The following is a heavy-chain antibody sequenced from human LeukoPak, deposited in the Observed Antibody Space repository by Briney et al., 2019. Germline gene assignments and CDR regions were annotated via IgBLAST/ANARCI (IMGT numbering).Heavy chain of an antibody. Sequence: GGSLRPSCAASGFTFSTYAMSWVRQAPGKGLEWVSAISASGGSTYYADSVKGRFTISRDNSKNTLYLQMNSLRAEDTAVYYCARGRLVIGPSYYFDYWGQGTLVIVSS. D-gene: IGHD3-9*01. CDR1: GFTFSTYA. CDR3: ARGRLVIGPSYYFDY. V-gene: IGHV3-23*01. CDR2: ISASGGST. J-gene: IGHJ4*02.